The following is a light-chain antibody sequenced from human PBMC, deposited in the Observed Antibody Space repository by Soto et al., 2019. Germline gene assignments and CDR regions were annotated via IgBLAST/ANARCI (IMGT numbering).Light chain of an antibody. Sequence: QSVLTQPPSASGTPGQRVTIPCSGSSSNIGSHTVNWYQQLPGTAPKLLVYSSNQRPSRVPEPFSGSKSGTSASLAISGLQSEDEGDYYCAAWDGSLNGVVFGGGTKLTVL. CDR2: SSN. V-gene: IGLV1-44*01. CDR1: SSNIGSHT. J-gene: IGLJ2*01. CDR3: AAWDGSLNGVV.